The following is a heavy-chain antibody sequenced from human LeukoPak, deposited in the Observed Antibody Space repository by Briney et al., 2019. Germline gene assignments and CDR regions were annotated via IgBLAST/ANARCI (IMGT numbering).Heavy chain of an antibody. Sequence: GGSLRLSCAASGFTFSSYWMSWVRQAPGKGLEWVANIKQDGSEKYYVDSVKGRFTISRDNAKNSLYLQMNSLRAEDTAVYYCARGSVVITPYYFDYRGQGTLVTVSS. CDR3: ARGSVVITPYYFDY. CDR2: IKQDGSEK. CDR1: GFTFSSYW. D-gene: IGHD3-22*01. V-gene: IGHV3-7*01. J-gene: IGHJ4*02.